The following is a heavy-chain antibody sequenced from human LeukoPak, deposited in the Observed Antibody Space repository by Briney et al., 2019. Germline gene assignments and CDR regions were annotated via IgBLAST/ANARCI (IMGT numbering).Heavy chain of an antibody. CDR1: GGSFSGYY. CDR3: ARRSSVRRIAAASWFDP. D-gene: IGHD6-13*01. J-gene: IGHJ5*02. Sequence: ETLSLTCAVYGGSFSGYYWSWVRQAPGKGLEWVANIKQDGSEKYHVDSVKGRFTISRDNAKNSLYLQMNSLRAEDTAVYYCARRSSVRRIAAASWFDPWGQGTLVTVSS. V-gene: IGHV3-7*01. CDR2: IKQDGSEK.